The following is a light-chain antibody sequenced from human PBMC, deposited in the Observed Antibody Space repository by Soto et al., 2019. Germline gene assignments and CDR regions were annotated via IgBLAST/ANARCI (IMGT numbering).Light chain of an antibody. Sequence: QTVVTQEPSFSVSPGGTVTLTCGLTSGSVSTSYYPSWYQLTPGQAPRTLIYSTSTRSSGVPDRFSGSILGNKAALTITGAQADDEYDYYCVLYMGSGIPVVFGGGTKLTVL. CDR2: STS. J-gene: IGLJ2*01. CDR3: VLYMGSGIPVV. V-gene: IGLV8-61*01. CDR1: SGSVSTSYY.